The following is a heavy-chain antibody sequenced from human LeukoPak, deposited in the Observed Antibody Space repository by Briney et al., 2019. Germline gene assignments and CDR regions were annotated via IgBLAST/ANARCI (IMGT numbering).Heavy chain of an antibody. D-gene: IGHD3-10*01. V-gene: IGHV1-69*01. Sequence: SVKVSCKASGGTFSSYAISWVRQAPGQGLEWMGGIIPIFGTANYAQKFQGRVTITADESTSTAYMELSSLRSEDTAVYYCARVQGSGGYYYYYMDVWGKGTAVTVSS. J-gene: IGHJ6*03. CDR1: GGTFSSYA. CDR3: ARVQGSGGYYYYYMDV. CDR2: IIPIFGTA.